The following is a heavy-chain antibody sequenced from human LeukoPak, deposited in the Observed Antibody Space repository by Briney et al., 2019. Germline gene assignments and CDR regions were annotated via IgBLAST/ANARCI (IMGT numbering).Heavy chain of an antibody. Sequence: GGALRLSRAAPGFTLISYAMSWGRQAPWEGVGGVSAISGSGGSTYYADSVKGRFTISRDNSKNTLYLQMNSPRAEDTAVYYCAKDGPIVGARPFDYWGQGTLVTVSS. J-gene: IGHJ4*02. D-gene: IGHD1-26*01. CDR3: AKDGPIVGARPFDY. CDR1: GFTLISYA. V-gene: IGHV3-23*01. CDR2: ISGSGGST.